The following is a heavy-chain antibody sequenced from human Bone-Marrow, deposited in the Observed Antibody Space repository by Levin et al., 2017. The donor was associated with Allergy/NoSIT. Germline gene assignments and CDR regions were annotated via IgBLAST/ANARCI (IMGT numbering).Heavy chain of an antibody. CDR2: LSHSGDST. Sequence: GESLKISCAASGFTFSSYALSWVRQAPGKGLEWVSGLSHSGDSTYYADSVKGRFTISRDNSNNALYLQMNSLRVEDTAVYYCARDDKEFSRSASPFDYWGQGVLVTVSS. J-gene: IGHJ4*02. V-gene: IGHV3-23*01. CDR1: GFTFSSYA. CDR3: ARDDKEFSRSASPFDY. D-gene: IGHD6-6*01.